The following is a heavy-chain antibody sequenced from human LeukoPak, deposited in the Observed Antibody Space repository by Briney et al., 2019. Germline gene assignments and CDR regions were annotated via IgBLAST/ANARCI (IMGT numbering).Heavy chain of an antibody. CDR3: AKGKAGDYPYCFDY. J-gene: IGHJ4*02. Sequence: PGGSLRLSCAASGFTFRGYAMTWVRQAPGKRLEWVSGISGTDGRTYYADSVKGRFTISRDDSKNTLYLQMNSLRADDTAVYFCAKGKAGDYPYCFDYWDQGTLVTVSS. D-gene: IGHD4-11*01. V-gene: IGHV3-23*01. CDR2: ISGTDGRT. CDR1: GFTFRGYA.